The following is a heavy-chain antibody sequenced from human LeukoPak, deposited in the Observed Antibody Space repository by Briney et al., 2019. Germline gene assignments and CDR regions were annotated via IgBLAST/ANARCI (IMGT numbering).Heavy chain of an antibody. CDR1: GFSFDDYA. CDR3: AKVRWIEYCGGDCPNWYFDL. V-gene: IGHV3-9*01. Sequence: GGSLRLSCVVSGFSFDDYAMHWVRQAPGKGLEWVSGISWKSGSLGYADSVKGRFTISRDNAKNSLYLQMNSLRAEDTALYYCAKVRWIEYCGGDCPNWYFDLWGRGTLVTVSS. D-gene: IGHD2-21*01. CDR2: ISWKSGSL. J-gene: IGHJ2*01.